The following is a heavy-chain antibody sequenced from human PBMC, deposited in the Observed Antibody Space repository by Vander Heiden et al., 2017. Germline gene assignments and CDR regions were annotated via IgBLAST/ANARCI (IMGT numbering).Heavy chain of an antibody. D-gene: IGHD6-25*01. J-gene: IGHJ4*02. V-gene: IGHV3-7*03. CDR1: GFTFSDFW. Sequence: EVQLVESGGGLVQPGGSLRLSCGVSGFTFSDFWMNWVRQAPGKGLEWVANINQDGSEKSYVDSVKGRFNVSRDTPKNSLYLQMNSLRVEDTAVYYCARGLIAAIGMDYWGQGTLVTVSS. CDR3: ARGLIAAIGMDY. CDR2: INQDGSEK.